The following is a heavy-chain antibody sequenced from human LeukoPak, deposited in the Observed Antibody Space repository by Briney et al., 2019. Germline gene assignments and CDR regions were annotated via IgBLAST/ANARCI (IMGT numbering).Heavy chain of an antibody. CDR1: GGSFSDYY. D-gene: IGHD3-22*01. J-gene: IGHJ4*02. V-gene: IGHV4-34*01. CDR2: INPRGST. CDR3: ARHPYDSSGYYGESYFDY. Sequence: SETLSLTCAVYGGSFSDYYWSWIRQPPGKGLEWIGEINPRGSTNYSPSLKSRVTISVDTSKKQFSLKLSSVTAADTAVYYCARHPYDSSGYYGESYFDYWGQGTLVTVSS.